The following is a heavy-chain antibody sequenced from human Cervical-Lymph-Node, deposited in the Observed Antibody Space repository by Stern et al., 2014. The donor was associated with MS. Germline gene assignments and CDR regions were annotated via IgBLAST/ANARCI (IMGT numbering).Heavy chain of an antibody. D-gene: IGHD6-13*01. Sequence: QVQLVESGGGVVQPGRPLRLSCAASKFTFRIHGMHWVRQPPGKGLEWVAVIWYDENSKYYTDSVKGRFTISRDNSKNTVYLQMNRLRAEDTAVYYCARDMGSSWLFDYWGQGILVTVSS. CDR1: KFTFRIHG. J-gene: IGHJ4*02. CDR2: IWYDENSK. CDR3: ARDMGSSWLFDY. V-gene: IGHV3-33*01.